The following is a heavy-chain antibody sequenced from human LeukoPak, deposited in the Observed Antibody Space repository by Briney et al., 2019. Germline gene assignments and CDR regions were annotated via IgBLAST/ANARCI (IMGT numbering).Heavy chain of an antibody. Sequence: GASVKVSCKASGYTFTTYGISWVRQAPGQGLECMGWISTYNGNTNYAQKLQGRVTLTTDTSTSTAYMELRSLRSEDTAVYYCATAGYYDSSGYLKYWGQGTLVTVSS. CDR3: ATAGYYDSSGYLKY. CDR2: ISTYNGNT. D-gene: IGHD3-22*01. J-gene: IGHJ4*02. CDR1: GYTFTTYG. V-gene: IGHV1-18*01.